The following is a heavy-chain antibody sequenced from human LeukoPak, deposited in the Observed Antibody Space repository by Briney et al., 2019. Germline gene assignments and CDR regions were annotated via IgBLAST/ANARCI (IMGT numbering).Heavy chain of an antibody. CDR2: ICYSGST. V-gene: IGHV4-39*07. CDR3: ARDSKYDSTGHAP. D-gene: IGHD3-22*01. J-gene: IGHJ5*02. CDR1: GGSISSGRYC. Sequence: SETLSLTCSVSGGSISSGRYCWGWIRQPPGKGLEWIGSICYSGSTYYNPSLKSRVTISLDTSENQFSLKLNSVTAADTAMYYCARDSKYDSTGHAPWGLGTLVTVSS.